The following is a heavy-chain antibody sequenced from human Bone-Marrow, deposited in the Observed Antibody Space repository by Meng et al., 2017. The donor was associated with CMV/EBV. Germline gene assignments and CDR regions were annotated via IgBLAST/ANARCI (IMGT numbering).Heavy chain of an antibody. CDR2: IYYSGST. D-gene: IGHD2-2*02. CDR1: GGSVSSGSYY. CDR3: ARVDYCSSTSCYTPYYYYYGMDV. V-gene: IGHV4-61*01. Sequence: SETLSLTCTVSGGSVSSGSYYWSWIRQPPGKGLEWIGYIYYSGSTNYNPSLKSRVTISVETSKNQFSLKLSSVTAADTAVYYCARVDYCSSTSCYTPYYYYYGMDVWGTGTTVTVSS. J-gene: IGHJ6*04.